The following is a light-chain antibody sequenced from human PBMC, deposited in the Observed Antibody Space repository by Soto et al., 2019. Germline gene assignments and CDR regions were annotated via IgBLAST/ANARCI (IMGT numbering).Light chain of an antibody. CDR1: SSNVGDNY. Sequence: VLTQPPSVSAAPGQKVTISCSGSSSNVGDNYVSWYQQLPGTAPKLLIYENDKRPSGIPDRFSGSKSGTSATLGITGLQTGDEADYYCGTWDTSLSALYVFGTGTKVTVL. V-gene: IGLV1-51*02. CDR2: END. CDR3: GTWDTSLSALYV. J-gene: IGLJ1*01.